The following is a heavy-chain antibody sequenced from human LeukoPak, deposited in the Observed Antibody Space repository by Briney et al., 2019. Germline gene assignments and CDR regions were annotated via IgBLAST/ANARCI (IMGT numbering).Heavy chain of an antibody. Sequence: GGSLRLSCATSGFTFSHYGMHWVRQAPGKGLEWVAVIWNDGSNKYYGDSVKGRFTISRDNSKNTLYLQMNSLTVEDTAVYYCAKDAQRGFDYSNSLEHWGQGTLVSVSS. CDR3: AKDAQRGFDYSNSLEH. D-gene: IGHD4-11*01. CDR1: GFTFSHYG. V-gene: IGHV3-33*06. J-gene: IGHJ5*02. CDR2: IWNDGSNK.